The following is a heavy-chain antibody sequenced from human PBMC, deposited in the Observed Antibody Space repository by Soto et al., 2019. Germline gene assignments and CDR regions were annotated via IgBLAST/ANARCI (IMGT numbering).Heavy chain of an antibody. J-gene: IGHJ6*02. D-gene: IGHD6-13*01. CDR1: GGSISSGGYY. Sequence: SETLSLTCTVSGGSISSGGYYWSWIRQHPGKGLEWIGYIYYSGSTYYNPSLKSRVTISVDTSKNQFSLKLSSVTAADTAVYYCARDPYSSSWYGEAGNYYYYYGMDVWGQGTTVTVSS. CDR2: IYYSGST. V-gene: IGHV4-31*03. CDR3: ARDPYSSSWYGEAGNYYYYYGMDV.